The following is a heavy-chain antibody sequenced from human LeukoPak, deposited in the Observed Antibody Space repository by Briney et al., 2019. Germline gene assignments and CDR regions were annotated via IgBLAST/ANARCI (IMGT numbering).Heavy chain of an antibody. D-gene: IGHD1-7*01. Sequence: GGSLRLSCAASGFTFSGSAMHWVRQASGKGLEWVGRIRSKANSYATAYAASVKGRFTISRDDSKNTAYQQMNSLKTEDTAVYYCTRQTGTTSVFDYWGQGTLVTVSS. CDR2: IRSKANSYAT. CDR3: TRQTGTTSVFDY. CDR1: GFTFSGSA. J-gene: IGHJ4*02. V-gene: IGHV3-73*01.